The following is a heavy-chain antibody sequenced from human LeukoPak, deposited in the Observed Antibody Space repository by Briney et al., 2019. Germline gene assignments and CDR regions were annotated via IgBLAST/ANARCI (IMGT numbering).Heavy chain of an antibody. CDR1: GGTFSSYC. Sequence: GSSVKVSCKASGGTFSSYCISWVRQAPGQGREWMGRIIPILGIASCAQKFQGRVTITADKSTSTAYMELSSLRSEDSAVYYCARLVVTAIPVLDSWGLGTLVTVSS. V-gene: IGHV1-69*02. J-gene: IGHJ4*02. D-gene: IGHD2-21*02. CDR2: IIPILGIA. CDR3: ARLVVTAIPVLDS.